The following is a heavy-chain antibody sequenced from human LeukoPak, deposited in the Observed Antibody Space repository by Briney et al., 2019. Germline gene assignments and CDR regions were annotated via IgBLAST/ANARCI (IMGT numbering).Heavy chain of an antibody. CDR2: IKKKTEGGTT. CDR1: GFTFNNAW. D-gene: IGHD6-19*01. J-gene: IGHJ4*02. CDR3: AKDRGVRSGWSFDY. V-gene: IGHV3-15*01. Sequence: PGGSLRLSCTVSGFTFNNAWMSWVRQAPGKGLEWVGRIKKKTEGGTTAYAAPVKGRFTISRGDSKNTLYLQMDSLKAEDTAVYYCAKDRGVRSGWSFDYWGQGTLVTVSS.